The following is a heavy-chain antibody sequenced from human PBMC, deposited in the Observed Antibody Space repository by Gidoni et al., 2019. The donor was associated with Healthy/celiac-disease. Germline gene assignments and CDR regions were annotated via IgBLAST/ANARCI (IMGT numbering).Heavy chain of an antibody. Sequence: QVQLQQWGAGLLKPSETLSLTCAVYGGSFSGYYWSWIRQPPGNGLEWIGEINHSGSTNYNPSLKSRVTLSVDTSKNQFSLKLSSVTAADTAVYYCARGLNGRLHYGSRTGAFDIWGQGTMVTVSS. V-gene: IGHV4-34*01. CDR2: INHSGST. CDR3: ARGLNGRLHYGSRTGAFDI. D-gene: IGHD3-10*01. J-gene: IGHJ3*02. CDR1: GGSFSGYY.